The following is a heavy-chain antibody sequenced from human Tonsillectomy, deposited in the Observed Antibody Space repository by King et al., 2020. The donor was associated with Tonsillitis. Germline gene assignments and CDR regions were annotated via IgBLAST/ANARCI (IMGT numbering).Heavy chain of an antibody. CDR3: ARGSRLGIYYFDY. J-gene: IGHJ4*02. CDR2: IYYSGST. D-gene: IGHD3-22*01. Sequence: QLQESGPGLVKPSETLSLTCTVSGGSISSSSYYWGWIRQPPGKGLEWIGSIYYSGSTYYNPSLKSRVTMSVDTSNNPFSLNLSSVTAADTAVYYCARGSRLGIYYFDYWGQGTLVTVSS. CDR1: GGSISSSSYY. V-gene: IGHV4-39*01.